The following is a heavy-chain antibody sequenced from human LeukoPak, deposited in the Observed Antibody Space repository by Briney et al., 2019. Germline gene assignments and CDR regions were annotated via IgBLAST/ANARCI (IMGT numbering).Heavy chain of an antibody. J-gene: IGHJ4*02. D-gene: IGHD5-12*01. Sequence: VSAISGSGGSTYYADSVKGRFTISRDNSKNTLYLQMNSLRAEDTAVYYCAKGAYSGYDFVYWGQGTLVTVSS. CDR2: ISGSGGST. CDR3: AKGAYSGYDFVY. V-gene: IGHV3-23*01.